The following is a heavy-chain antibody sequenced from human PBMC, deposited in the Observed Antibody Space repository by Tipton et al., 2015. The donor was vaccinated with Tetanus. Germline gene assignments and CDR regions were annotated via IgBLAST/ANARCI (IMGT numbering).Heavy chain of an antibody. Sequence: QSGAEVKKPGASVKVSCKASGYTFTSYYMHWVRQAPGQGLEWMGIINPSGGSTSYAQKFQGRVTMTRDTSTSTVYMELSSLRSEDTAVYYCARLTTVTSTVPAAFDYWGQGTLVTVSS. CDR2: INPSGGST. J-gene: IGHJ4*02. CDR3: ARLTTVTSTVPAAFDY. CDR1: GYTFTSYY. V-gene: IGHV1-46*01. D-gene: IGHD4-17*01.